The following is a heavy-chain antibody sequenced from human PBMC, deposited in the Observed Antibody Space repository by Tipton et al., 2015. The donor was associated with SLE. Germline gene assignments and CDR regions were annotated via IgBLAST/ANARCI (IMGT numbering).Heavy chain of an antibody. J-gene: IGHJ4*02. CDR1: GFTFSSYW. CDR3: ARGPYDDFWSGPFDY. D-gene: IGHD3-3*01. V-gene: IGHV3-74*01. CDR2: INSDGSST. Sequence: SLRLSCAASGFTFSSYWMHWVRQAPGKGLVWVSRINSDGSSTSYADSVKGRFTISRDNAKNTLYLQMNSLRAEDTAVYYCARGPYDDFWSGPFDYWGQGTLVTVSS.